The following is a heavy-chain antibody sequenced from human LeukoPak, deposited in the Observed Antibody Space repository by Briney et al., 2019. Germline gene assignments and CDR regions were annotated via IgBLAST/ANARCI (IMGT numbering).Heavy chain of an antibody. J-gene: IGHJ2*01. CDR1: GGSISSYY. CDR3: ARKGFARYFDL. CDR2: IYYSGST. V-gene: IGHV4-59*12. Sequence: SETLSLTCTVSGGSISSYYWSWIRQPPGKGLEWIGYIYYSGSTNYNPSLKSRVTISVDKSKNQFSLKLSSVTAADTAVYYCARKGFARYFDLWGRGTLVTVSS. D-gene: IGHD3-10*01.